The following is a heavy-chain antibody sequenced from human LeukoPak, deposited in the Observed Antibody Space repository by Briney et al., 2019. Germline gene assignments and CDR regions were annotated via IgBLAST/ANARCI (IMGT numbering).Heavy chain of an antibody. V-gene: IGHV1-18*01. CDR2: ISAYNGNT. D-gene: IGHD3-22*01. Sequence: ASVKVSCKASGYTFTSYSISWVRQAPGQGLEWMGWISAYNGNTNYAQKLQGRVTMTTDTSTSTAYMELRSLRSDDTAVYYCARDMPSYYDSSGQEFWGQGTLVTVSS. CDR1: GYTFTSYS. J-gene: IGHJ4*02. CDR3: ARDMPSYYDSSGQEF.